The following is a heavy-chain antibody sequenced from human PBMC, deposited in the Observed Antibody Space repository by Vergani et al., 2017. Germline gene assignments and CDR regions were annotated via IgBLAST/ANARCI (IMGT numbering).Heavy chain of an antibody. D-gene: IGHD6-13*01. CDR1: GFTFSSYS. Sequence: EVQLVESGGGLVKPGGSLRLSCAASGFTFSSYSMNWVRQAPGKGLEWVSSISSSSSYRYYVDSVKGRFTISRDNAKNSLYLQMNSLRAEDTAVYYCARDGWNMVYSSSVTDYWGQGTLVTVSS. CDR2: ISSSSSYR. J-gene: IGHJ4*02. CDR3: ARDGWNMVYSSSVTDY. V-gene: IGHV3-21*01.